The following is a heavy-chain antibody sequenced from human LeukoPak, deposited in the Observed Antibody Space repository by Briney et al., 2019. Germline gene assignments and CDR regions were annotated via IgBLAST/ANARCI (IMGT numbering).Heavy chain of an antibody. D-gene: IGHD1-26*01. CDR1: GFTFSSYG. CDR2: ISYDGSNK. Sequence: GGSLRLSCAASGFTFSSYGMHWVRQAPGKGLEWVAVISYDGSNKYYADSVKGRFTISRDNSKNTLYLQMNSLRAEDTAVYYCARRHNSGSYYADFDYWGQGALVTVSS. CDR3: ARRHNSGSYYADFDY. V-gene: IGHV3-30*03. J-gene: IGHJ4*02.